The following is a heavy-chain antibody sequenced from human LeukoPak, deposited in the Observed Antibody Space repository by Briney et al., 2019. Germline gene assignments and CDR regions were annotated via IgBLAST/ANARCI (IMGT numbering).Heavy chain of an antibody. V-gene: IGHV6-1*01. CDR1: GDSVSSNSAA. CDR3: AKQLLPHWYFDL. J-gene: IGHJ2*01. CDR2: TYYRSKWYN. D-gene: IGHD6-13*01. Sequence: SQTLSLTCAISGDSVSSNSAAWNWIRQSPSRGLEWLGRTYYRSKWYNDYAVSVKSRITINPDTSKNQFSLQLNSVTPEDTSVYYCAKQLLPHWYFDLWGRGTLVTVSS.